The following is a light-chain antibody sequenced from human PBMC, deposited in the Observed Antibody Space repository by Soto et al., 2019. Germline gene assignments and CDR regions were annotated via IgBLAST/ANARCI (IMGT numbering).Light chain of an antibody. CDR2: DVS. J-gene: IGLJ1*01. Sequence: QSALTQPASVSGSPGQSIAISCTGTSSDVGGYNYVSWYQQHPGRAPKLMIYDVSNRPSGVSNRFSGSKPGNTAALTISGLQAEDEADYYCSSYSSSSTLYVVGTGTKLTVL. V-gene: IGLV2-14*01. CDR3: SSYSSSSTLYV. CDR1: SSDVGGYNY.